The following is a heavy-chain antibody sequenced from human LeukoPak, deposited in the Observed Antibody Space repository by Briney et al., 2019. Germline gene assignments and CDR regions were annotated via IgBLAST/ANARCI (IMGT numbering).Heavy chain of an antibody. V-gene: IGHV3-30*02. Sequence: GGSLRLSCAASGFTFSSYGMHWVRQAPGKGLEWVAFIRFDGSNQYYVDSVKGRFTISRDNSKNTLYLQMNRLRAEDTAVYYCAKDAHFSGSYRSYYSYMDVWGKGTTVTISS. D-gene: IGHD3-16*02. CDR1: GFTFSSYG. CDR2: IRFDGSNQ. J-gene: IGHJ6*03. CDR3: AKDAHFSGSYRSYYSYMDV.